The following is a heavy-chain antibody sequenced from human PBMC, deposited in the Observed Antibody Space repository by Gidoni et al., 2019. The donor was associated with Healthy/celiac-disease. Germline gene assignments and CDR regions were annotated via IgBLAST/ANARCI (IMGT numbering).Heavy chain of an antibody. V-gene: IGHV3-30-3*01. CDR3: ARDGVGDGSGSSPDY. CDR1: GFTFSSYA. D-gene: IGHD3-10*01. CDR2: ISYYESNK. Sequence: QVQLVESGGGVVQPGRSLRLSCAASGFTFSSYAMPRVRQAPGQGLEWLAVISYYESNKYYADPVKGRFTISRDNSKNTLYMQMKSLRAEDTAVYYCARDGVGDGSGSSPDYWGQGTLVTVSS. J-gene: IGHJ4*02.